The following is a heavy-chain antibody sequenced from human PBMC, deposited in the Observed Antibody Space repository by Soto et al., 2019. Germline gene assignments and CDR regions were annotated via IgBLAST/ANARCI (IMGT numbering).Heavy chain of an antibody. V-gene: IGHV1-69*06. CDR1: GGTFGTDT. J-gene: IGHJ6*02. CDR3: ARAPVVATIFYYYAMDV. CDR2: ITPIFGTA. Sequence: QMQLVQSGAEVKKPGSSVKVSCKASGGTFGTDTVSWVRQAPGQGLEWMGGITPIFGTANYAQKFQGRVTLTADKSTGTAYMELSSLRSDDTATYYCARAPVVATIFYYYAMDVWGPGTTVTVSS. D-gene: IGHD5-12*01.